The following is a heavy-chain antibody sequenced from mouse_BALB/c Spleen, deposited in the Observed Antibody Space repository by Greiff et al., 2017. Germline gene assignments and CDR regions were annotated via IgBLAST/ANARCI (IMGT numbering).Heavy chain of an antibody. CDR3: ARPGTAYWYFDV. Sequence: VQLQQSGPELVKPGASVKMSCKASGYTFTSYYIHWVKQRPGQGLEWIGWIYPGDGSTKYNEKFKGKTTLTADKSSSTAYMLLSSLTSEDSAIYFCARPGTAYWYFDVWGAGTTVTVSS. V-gene: IGHV1S56*01. D-gene: IGHD1-2*01. J-gene: IGHJ1*01. CDR2: IYPGDGST. CDR1: GYTFTSYY.